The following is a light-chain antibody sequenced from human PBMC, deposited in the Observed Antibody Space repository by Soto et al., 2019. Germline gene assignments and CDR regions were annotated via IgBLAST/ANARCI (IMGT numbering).Light chain of an antibody. Sequence: EIVLTQTPAPLSLSPGERATLSCSASQSVSIYLSWYQQKPGQAPRLLIYDTSNRATGVPARFSGSGSGTDFTLTISSLEPEDCAIYYCQQRQYWPPITFGQGTRLEIK. CDR1: QSVSIY. CDR2: DTS. CDR3: QQRQYWPPIT. V-gene: IGKV3-11*01. J-gene: IGKJ5*01.